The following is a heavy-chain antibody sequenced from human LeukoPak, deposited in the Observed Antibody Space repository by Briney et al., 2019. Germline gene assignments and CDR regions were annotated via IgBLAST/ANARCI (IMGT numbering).Heavy chain of an antibody. Sequence: GGSLRLSCAASGFTFSSYAMHWVRQAPGKGLEYVSAISSNGGSTYYANSVKGRFTISRDNSKNTLYLQMDSLRPEDTAVYYCAREGHSSGYCGVYDFWGQGTMVTVSS. D-gene: IGHD3-22*01. CDR1: GFTFSSYA. J-gene: IGHJ3*01. CDR3: AREGHSSGYCGVYDF. V-gene: IGHV3-64*01. CDR2: ISSNGGST.